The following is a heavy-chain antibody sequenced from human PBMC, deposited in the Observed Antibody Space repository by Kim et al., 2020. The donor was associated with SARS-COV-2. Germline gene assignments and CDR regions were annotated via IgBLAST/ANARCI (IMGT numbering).Heavy chain of an antibody. CDR3: AKDLLYRGDGYNIMDH. CDR2: TPYGRGDR. D-gene: IGHD3-16*01. Sequence: GGSLKLSCAASGFIFSAYAMHWVRQAPGKGLEWVGVTPYGRGDRYYAASVKGRFTISRDNSKNTLYLEMNSLRPEDTAVYYCAKDLLYRGDGYNIMDHWGRGTLVTVSS. V-gene: IGHV3-30*18. J-gene: IGHJ4*02. CDR1: GFIFSAYA.